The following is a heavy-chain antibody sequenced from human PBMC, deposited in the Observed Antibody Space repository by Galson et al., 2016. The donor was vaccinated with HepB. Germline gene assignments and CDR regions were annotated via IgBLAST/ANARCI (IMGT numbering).Heavy chain of an antibody. D-gene: IGHD3-9*01. J-gene: IGHJ4*02. CDR3: ASLHYDILTGNQYFTY. CDR1: GLTFTKDA. Sequence: SVKVSCKASGLTFTKDAIHWVRQAPGQRLEWMGWVNTGNGKPKYSQKFQGRVTFTRETSATTVYMDLSSLRSEDTAVYYCASLHYDILTGNQYFTYWGQGTLVTVSS. CDR2: VNTGNGKP. V-gene: IGHV1-3*04.